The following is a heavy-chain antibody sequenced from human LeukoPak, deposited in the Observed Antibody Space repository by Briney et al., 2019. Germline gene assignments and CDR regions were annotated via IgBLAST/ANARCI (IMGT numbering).Heavy chain of an antibody. D-gene: IGHD2-2*01. J-gene: IGHJ4*02. Sequence: PGGSLRLSCAASGFTFSNYAMNWVRQAPGKGLEWVSSISGSGGRTYYADSVKGRFTISRDNSKNTLYVQMNSLGAEDTAVYYCASPTLGYCSSTDCYDFDYWGQGTLVTVSS. CDR2: ISGSGGRT. CDR3: ASPTLGYCSSTDCYDFDY. CDR1: GFTFSNYA. V-gene: IGHV3-23*01.